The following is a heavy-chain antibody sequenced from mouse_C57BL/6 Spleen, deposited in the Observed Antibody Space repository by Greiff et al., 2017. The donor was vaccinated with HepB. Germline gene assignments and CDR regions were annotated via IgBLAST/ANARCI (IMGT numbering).Heavy chain of an antibody. J-gene: IGHJ1*03. CDR3: ARDRGGITTRYFDV. D-gene: IGHD2-4*01. CDR1: GFTFSSYA. CDR2: ISDGGSYT. Sequence: EVKLVESGGGLVKPGGSLKLSCAASGFTFSSYAMSWVRQTPEKRLEWVATISDGGSYTYYPDNVKGRFTISRDNAKNNLYLQMSHLKSEDTAMYYCARDRGGITTRYFDVWGTGTTVTVSS. V-gene: IGHV5-4*01.